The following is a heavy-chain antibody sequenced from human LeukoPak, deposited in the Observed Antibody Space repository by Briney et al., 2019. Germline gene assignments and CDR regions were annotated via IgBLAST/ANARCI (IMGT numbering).Heavy chain of an antibody. CDR2: INPSGGST. D-gene: IGHD4-17*01. CDR1: GYTFTSCY. V-gene: IGHV1-46*01. Sequence: GASVKVSCKASGYTFTSCYMHWVRQAPGQGLEWMGIINPSGGSTSYAQKFQGRVTMTRDTSTSTVYMELSSLRSEDTAVYYCARGDYGDTRRYYYYMDVWGKGTTVTVSS. CDR3: ARGDYGDTRRYYYYMDV. J-gene: IGHJ6*03.